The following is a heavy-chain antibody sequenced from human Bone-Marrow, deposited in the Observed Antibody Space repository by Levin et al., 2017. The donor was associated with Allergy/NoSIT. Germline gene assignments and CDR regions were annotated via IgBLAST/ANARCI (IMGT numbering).Heavy chain of an antibody. CDR2: IWSDGSND. J-gene: IGHJ4*02. CDR3: ARGSGYGFWSASYLEY. V-gene: IGHV3-33*01. Sequence: SGGSLRLSCAASGFPFSTYAMHWVRQAPGKGLEWVAVIWSDGSNDYYADSVKGRFTISRDNSKNTLYLQMNSLRAEDTAIYYCARGSGYGFWSASYLEYWGQGTLVTVSS. CDR1: GFPFSTYA. D-gene: IGHD3-3*01.